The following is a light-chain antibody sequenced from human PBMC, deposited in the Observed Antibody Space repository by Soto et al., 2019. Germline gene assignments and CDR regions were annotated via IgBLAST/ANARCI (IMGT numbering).Light chain of an antibody. Sequence: EIVLTQSPATLSLSPGERATRFCSPSQSVSRYLAWYQQKPGQAPMLLIYDTSNRATGIPARFSVSGSGTDFTLYISCREPEEFAVYYCQQRRSWPWTFGGGTKVEIK. V-gene: IGKV3-11*01. J-gene: IGKJ4*01. CDR1: QSVSRY. CDR3: QQRRSWPWT. CDR2: DTS.